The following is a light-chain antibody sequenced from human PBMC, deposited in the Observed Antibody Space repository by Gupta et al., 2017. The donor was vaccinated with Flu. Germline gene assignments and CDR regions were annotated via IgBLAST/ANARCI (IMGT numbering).Light chain of an antibody. Sequence: GTLSLSPGERATLSCRASQSVMSSYVAWYQQKPGQAPRLVMYGASTRAAGIPERFSGSGSGTDFTLTISRMEPEDFAIYYCQQYGDSPITFGQGTTVDIE. J-gene: IGKJ1*01. CDR1: QSVMSSY. V-gene: IGKV3-20*01. CDR2: GAS. CDR3: QQYGDSPIT.